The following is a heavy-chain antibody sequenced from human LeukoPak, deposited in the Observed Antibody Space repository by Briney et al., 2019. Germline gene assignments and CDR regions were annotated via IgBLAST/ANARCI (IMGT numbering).Heavy chain of an antibody. Sequence: GGSLRLSCAASGFTFSDYSMNWVRQAPGKGLEWISYIGIDSGNTNYADSVKSRFTISGDKAKNSLYLQMNSLRVEDTAVYYCARDYKYAFDNWGQGTLVTVSS. D-gene: IGHD5-24*01. V-gene: IGHV3-48*01. CDR1: GFTFSDYS. CDR3: ARDYKYAFDN. CDR2: IGIDSGNT. J-gene: IGHJ4*02.